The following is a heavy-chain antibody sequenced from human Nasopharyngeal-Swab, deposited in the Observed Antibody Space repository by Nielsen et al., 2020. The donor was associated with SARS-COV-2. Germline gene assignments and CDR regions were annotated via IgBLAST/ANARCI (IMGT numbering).Heavy chain of an antibody. J-gene: IGHJ4*02. CDR1: GFTFSNAW. Sequence: GESLKISCAASGFTFSNAWMSWVRQAPGKGLEWVGRIKSKTDGGTTDYVAPVKGRFTISRDDSKNTLYLKMNSLKTEDSAVYYCITDAGGASGVSYWGQGTLVTVSS. CDR2: IKSKTDGGTT. CDR3: ITDAGGASGVSY. D-gene: IGHD3-16*01. V-gene: IGHV3-15*01.